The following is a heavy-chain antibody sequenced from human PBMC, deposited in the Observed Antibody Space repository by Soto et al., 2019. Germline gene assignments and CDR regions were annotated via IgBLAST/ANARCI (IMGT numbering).Heavy chain of an antibody. CDR1: GFTFSAYA. D-gene: IGHD6-6*01. J-gene: IGHJ4*02. CDR3: ARQEYRTTWYLNY. CDR2: ISGSGDAT. V-gene: IGHV3-23*01. Sequence: TGGSLRLSCAASGFTFSAYAMSWVRQAPGKGLEWVSVISGSGDATYYADSVKGRFTISRDNSKNTLYLQMNSLRAEDTAVYYCARQEYRTTWYLNYWSQGTLVTVSS.